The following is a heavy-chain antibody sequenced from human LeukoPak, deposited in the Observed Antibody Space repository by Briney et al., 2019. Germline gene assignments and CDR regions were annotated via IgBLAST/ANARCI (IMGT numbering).Heavy chain of an antibody. Sequence: GGSLRLSCAASVFTVSSYYMNWVRQAPGKELEWVSVIYTGGGRYYADSVRGRFTISRDTSKNMVFLQMNSLRAEDTAVYYCARILDSAWGELGYWGQGTLVTASS. V-gene: IGHV3-66*02. CDR2: IYTGGGR. D-gene: IGHD6-19*01. CDR1: VFTVSSYY. CDR3: ARILDSAWGELGY. J-gene: IGHJ4*02.